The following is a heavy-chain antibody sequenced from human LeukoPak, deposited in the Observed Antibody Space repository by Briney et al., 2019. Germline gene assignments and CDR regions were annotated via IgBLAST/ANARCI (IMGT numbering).Heavy chain of an antibody. D-gene: IGHD3-9*01. J-gene: IGHJ3*02. CDR2: IYYSGST. CDR3: ARVATDYDILTGYYLGAFDI. V-gene: IGHV4-39*07. Sequence: SETLSLTCTVSGGSISSSSYYWGWIRQPPGKGLVWIGSIYYSGSTYYNPSLKSRVTISVDTSKNQFSLKLSSVTAADTAVYYCARVATDYDILTGYYLGAFDIWGQGTMVTVSS. CDR1: GGSISSSSYY.